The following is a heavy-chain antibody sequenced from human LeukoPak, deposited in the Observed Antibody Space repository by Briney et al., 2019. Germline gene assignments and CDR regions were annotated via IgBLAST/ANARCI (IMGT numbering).Heavy chain of an antibody. D-gene: IGHD3-22*01. V-gene: IGHV3-23*01. J-gene: IGHJ4*02. CDR1: GFTFNNYA. CDR2: ISGSDAGT. CDR3: AREYYYDSSGLDY. Sequence: PGGSLRLSCAASGFTFNNYAMSWVRQAPGKGLEWVSAISGSDAGTYYADSVKGRFTISRDNSKNTLYLQMNSLRAEDTAVYYCAREYYYDSSGLDYWGQGTLVTVSS.